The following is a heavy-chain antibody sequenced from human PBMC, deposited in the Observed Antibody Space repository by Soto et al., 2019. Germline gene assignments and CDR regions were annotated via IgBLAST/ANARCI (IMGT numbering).Heavy chain of an antibody. CDR1: GGSIISGGYS. D-gene: IGHD2-15*01. Sequence: SETLSLTCAVSGGSIISGGYSWSLIRQPPGKGLEWIGYIYHSGSTYYNPSLKSRVTISVDRSKNQFSLKLSSVTAADTAVYYCARARDSGYCSCGSCYGWFDPWGQGTLVTVSS. CDR2: IYHSGST. J-gene: IGHJ5*02. CDR3: ARARDSGYCSCGSCYGWFDP. V-gene: IGHV4-30-2*01.